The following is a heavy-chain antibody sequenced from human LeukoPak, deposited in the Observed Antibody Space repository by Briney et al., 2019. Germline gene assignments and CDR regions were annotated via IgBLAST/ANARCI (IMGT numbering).Heavy chain of an antibody. Sequence: PGGSLRLSCAASGFTFSSYSMNWVRQAPGKGLEWVSYISSSXXTIYYADSVKGRFTIFRDNAKNSLYLQMNSLRAEDTAVYYCAXXXXXSGYYPTWGQGTLVTVSS. CDR1: GFTFSSYS. CDR2: ISSSXXTI. V-gene: IGHV3-48*04. D-gene: IGHD3-22*01. CDR3: AXXXXXSGYYPT. J-gene: IGHJ4*02.